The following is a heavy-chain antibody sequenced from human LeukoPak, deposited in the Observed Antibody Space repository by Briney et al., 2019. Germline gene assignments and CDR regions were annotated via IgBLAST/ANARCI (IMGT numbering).Heavy chain of an antibody. CDR2: IHYNGIT. CDR1: GSMYNYY. J-gene: IGHJ3*02. CDR3: ARADPSSVTYYYDSSGYSDAFDI. Sequence: SETLSLTCTVSGSMYNYYWSWIRQPPGKGLEWIGYIHYNGITNYNPSLKTRVTMSLDTSKNPYSLKLSSVTAADTAVYYCARADPSSVTYYYDSSGYSDAFDIWGQGTMVTVSS. V-gene: IGHV4-59*12. D-gene: IGHD3-22*01.